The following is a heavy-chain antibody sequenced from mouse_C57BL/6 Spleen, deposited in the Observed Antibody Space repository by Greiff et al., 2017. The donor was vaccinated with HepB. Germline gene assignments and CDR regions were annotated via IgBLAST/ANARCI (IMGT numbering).Heavy chain of an antibody. V-gene: IGHV1-55*01. CDR2: IYPGSGST. CDR1: GYTFTSYW. CDR3: ARNLGSSFSY. D-gene: IGHD1-1*01. Sequence: QVQLQQSGAELVKPGASVKMSCKASGYTFTSYWITWVKQRPGQGLEWIGDIYPGSGSTNYNEKFKSKATLTVDTSSSTAYIQLSSLTSEDSAVYYCARNLGSSFSYWGQGTTLTVSS. J-gene: IGHJ2*01.